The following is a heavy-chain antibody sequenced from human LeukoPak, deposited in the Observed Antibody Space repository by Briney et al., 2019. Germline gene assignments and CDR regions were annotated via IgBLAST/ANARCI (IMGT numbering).Heavy chain of an antibody. CDR1: GYTFTDYA. Sequence: ASVKVSCKPSGYTFTDYAINWVRQATGQGLEWMGWMNPNSGNTGYAQKFQGRVTMTRNTSISTAYMELSSLRSEDTAVYYCARDARRGVELKAFDIWGQGTMVTVSS. V-gene: IGHV1-8*02. CDR3: ARDARRGVELKAFDI. CDR2: MNPNSGNT. J-gene: IGHJ3*02. D-gene: IGHD1-7*01.